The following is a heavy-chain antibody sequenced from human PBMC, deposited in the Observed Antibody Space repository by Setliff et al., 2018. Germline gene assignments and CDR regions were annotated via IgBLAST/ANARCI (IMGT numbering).Heavy chain of an antibody. D-gene: IGHD3-22*01. CDR2: LKPGDSGI. J-gene: IGHJ4*02. V-gene: IGHV5-51*01. Sequence: GESLKISCQGSGYTFTNYWIGWVRQMPGKGLEWMGILKPGDSGIRYSPSFQGQVTLSADTSIATAYLHWTSLKASDTAMYHCVRHPYYDSSGYYSYFDYWGQGALVTVSS. CDR3: VRHPYYDSSGYYSYFDY. CDR1: GYTFTNYW.